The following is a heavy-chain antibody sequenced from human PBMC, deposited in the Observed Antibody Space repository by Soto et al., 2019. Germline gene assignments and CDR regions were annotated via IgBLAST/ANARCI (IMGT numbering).Heavy chain of an antibody. CDR3: ARDVRYYDSSGPYYYGMDV. CDR2: IYYSGST. V-gene: IGHV4-31*03. J-gene: IGHJ6*02. CDR1: GGSISSGGYY. D-gene: IGHD3-22*01. Sequence: QVQLQESGPGLVKPSQTLSLTCTVSGGSISSGGYYWSWIRQHPGKGLEWIGYIYYSGSTYYNPSLMSRVTISVDTSKNQFSLKLSSVTAADTAVYYCARDVRYYDSSGPYYYGMDVWGQGTTVTVSS.